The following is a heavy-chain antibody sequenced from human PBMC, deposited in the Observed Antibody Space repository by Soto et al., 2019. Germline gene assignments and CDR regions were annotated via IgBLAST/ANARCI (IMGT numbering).Heavy chain of an antibody. J-gene: IGHJ4*02. D-gene: IGHD2-21*02. V-gene: IGHV3-23*01. CDR2: ISSFSSDS. CDR1: GFIFSSYG. Sequence: EVQLLESGGDLVQPGGSLRLSCAASGFIFSSYGMSWVRQAPGKGLEWVSGISSFSSDSFYAESVKGRFTISRDDSKSTLFLQMNSLRVEDTAVYYCAKGGAVTGVDYWGQGTLVTVSS. CDR3: AKGGAVTGVDY.